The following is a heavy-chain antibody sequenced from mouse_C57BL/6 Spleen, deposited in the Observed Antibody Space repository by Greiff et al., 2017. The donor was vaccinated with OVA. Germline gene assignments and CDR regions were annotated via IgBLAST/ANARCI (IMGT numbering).Heavy chain of an antibody. CDR2: INPNNGGT. D-gene: IGHD1-1*01. CDR1: GYTFTDYY. V-gene: IGHV1-26*01. Sequence: VQLQQSGPELVKPGASVKISCKASGYTFTDYYMNWVKQSHGKSLEWIGDINPNNGGTSYNQKFKGKATLTVDKSSSTAYMELRSLTSEDSAVYYCARESLYGFAYWGQGTLVTVSA. CDR3: ARESLYGFAY. J-gene: IGHJ3*01.